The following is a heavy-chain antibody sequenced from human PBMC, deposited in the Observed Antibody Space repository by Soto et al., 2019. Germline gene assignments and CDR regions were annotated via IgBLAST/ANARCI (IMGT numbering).Heavy chain of an antibody. J-gene: IGHJ5*02. D-gene: IGHD2-2*01. CDR1: GCSLSSSSYY. CDR3: ARVPDR. CDR2: IYHSGST. V-gene: IGHV4-30-2*01. Sequence: TLSLTCTVSGCSLSSSSYYWSWIRQPPGKGLEWIGYIYHSGSTYYNPSLKSRVTISVDRSKNQFSLKLSSVTAADTAVYYCARVPDRWGQGTLVTVSS.